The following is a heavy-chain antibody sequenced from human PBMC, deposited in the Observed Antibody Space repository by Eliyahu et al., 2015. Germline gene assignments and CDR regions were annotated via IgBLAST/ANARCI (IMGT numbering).Heavy chain of an antibody. CDR3: ASRLQPRNWFDP. V-gene: IGHV1-8*01. D-gene: IGHD4-11*01. CDR2: MNPNSGNT. J-gene: IGHJ5*02. CDR1: GYTFTSYD. Sequence: QVQLVQSGAEVKKPGASVKVXCKASGYTFTSYDINXVRQATGQGLEWMGWMNPNSGNTGYAQKFQGRVTMTRNTSISTAYMELSSLRSEDTAVYYCASRLQPRNWFDPWGQGTLVTVSS.